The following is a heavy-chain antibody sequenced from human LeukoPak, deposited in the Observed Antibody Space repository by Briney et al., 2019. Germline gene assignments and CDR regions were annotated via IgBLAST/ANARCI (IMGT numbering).Heavy chain of an antibody. CDR1: GFTFSSYA. D-gene: IGHD6-6*01. J-gene: IGHJ5*02. Sequence: GGSLRLSCAASGFTFSSYAMHWVRQAPGKGLERVAVISYDGSNKYYADSVKGRFTISRDNSKNALYLQMNSLRAEDTAVYYCARDRVAARRGYNWFDPWGQGTLVTVSS. V-gene: IGHV3-30*04. CDR2: ISYDGSNK. CDR3: ARDRVAARRGYNWFDP.